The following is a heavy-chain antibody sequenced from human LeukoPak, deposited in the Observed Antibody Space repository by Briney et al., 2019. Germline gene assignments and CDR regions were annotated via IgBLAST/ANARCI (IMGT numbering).Heavy chain of an antibody. CDR3: AKASIAAAGGYFQH. J-gene: IGHJ1*01. D-gene: IGHD6-13*01. CDR1: GFTFSSYG. CDR2: ISYDGTNK. Sequence: HPGGSLRLSCGASGFTFSSYGMHWVRQAPGKGLEWVALISYDGTNKYYGDSVKGRFTISRDKSKSTLFLQMNSLRAEDTAVYYCAKASIAAAGGYFQHWGQGTLVTVSS. V-gene: IGHV3-30*18.